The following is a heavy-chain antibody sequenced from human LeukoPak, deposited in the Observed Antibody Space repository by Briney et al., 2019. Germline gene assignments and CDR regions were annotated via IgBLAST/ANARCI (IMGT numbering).Heavy chain of an antibody. CDR1: GGSISSYY. J-gene: IGHJ4*02. D-gene: IGHD6-19*01. V-gene: IGHV4-59*12. Sequence: SETLSLTCTVSGGSISSYYWSWIRQPPGKGLEWIGHIYYSGSTNYNPSLKSRVAISVDTSKNQLSLKLSSVTAADTAVYYCARGRYSSGWYPDYWGQGTLVTVSS. CDR3: ARGRYSSGWYPDY. CDR2: IYYSGST.